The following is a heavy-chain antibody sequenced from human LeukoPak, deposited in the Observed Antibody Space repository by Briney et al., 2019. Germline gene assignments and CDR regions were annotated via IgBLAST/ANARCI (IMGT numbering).Heavy chain of an antibody. D-gene: IGHD1-1*01. CDR2: ISGSGGRI. J-gene: IGHJ4*02. V-gene: IGHV3-23*01. CDR3: AKNPRLEGWIYFDS. CDR1: GFTFSSYS. Sequence: GGSLRLSCAASGFTFSSYSMSWVRQAPGKGLEGVSSISGSGGRIDYADSVKGRFTISRDNSKNTLSLQMNSLTAEDTAVYYCAKNPRLEGWIYFDSWGQGILVTASS.